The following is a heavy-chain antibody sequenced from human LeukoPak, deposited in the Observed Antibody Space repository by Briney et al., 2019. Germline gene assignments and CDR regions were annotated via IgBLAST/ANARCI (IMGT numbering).Heavy chain of an antibody. CDR2: ITSSGSTI. D-gene: IGHD3-22*01. CDR3: ATYKHSSGHYYFDY. J-gene: IGHJ4*02. V-gene: IGHV3-48*04. CDR1: GYTFSDYG. Sequence: PGTSLRLSCTASGYTFSDYGMNWVRQAPGKGLELVSYITSSGSTIYYADSVKGRFTISRDNARNSLYLQMNSLRAEDTAVYYCATYKHSSGHYYFDYWGQGTLVTVSS.